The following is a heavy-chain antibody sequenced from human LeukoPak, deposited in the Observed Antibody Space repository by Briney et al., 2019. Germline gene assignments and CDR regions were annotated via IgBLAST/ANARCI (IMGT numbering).Heavy chain of an antibody. J-gene: IGHJ4*02. CDR3: AKGTAAATNRYFDY. D-gene: IGHD6-13*01. CDR1: GFTFSDYC. CDR2: ISSSGSTI. V-gene: IGHV3-11*01. Sequence: GGSLRLSCAASGFTFSDYCMSWIRQAPGKGLEWVSYISSSGSTIYYADSVKGRFTISRDNSKNTLYLQMNSLRAEDTAVYYCAKGTAAATNRYFDYWGQGTLVTVSS.